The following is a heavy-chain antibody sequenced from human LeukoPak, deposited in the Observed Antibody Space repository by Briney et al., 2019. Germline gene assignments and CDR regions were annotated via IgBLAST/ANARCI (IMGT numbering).Heavy chain of an antibody. J-gene: IGHJ5*02. CDR1: GFTFSSYE. V-gene: IGHV4-39*07. CDR3: ARDIHYYDSSGYQNWFDP. Sequence: GSLRLSCAASGFTFSSYEMNWIRQPPGKGLEWIRSIYYSGSTYYNPSLKSRVTISVDTSKNQFSLKLSSVTAADTAVYYCARDIHYYDSSGYQNWFDPWGQGTLVTVSS. CDR2: IYYSGST. D-gene: IGHD3-22*01.